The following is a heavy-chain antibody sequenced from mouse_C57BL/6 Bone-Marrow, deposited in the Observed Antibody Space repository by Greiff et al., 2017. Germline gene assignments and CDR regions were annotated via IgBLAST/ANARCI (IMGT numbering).Heavy chain of an antibody. V-gene: IGHV1-66*01. CDR3: ARLLLYAMDY. CDR1: GYSFTSYY. CDR2: IYPASGNT. Sequence: QVQLQPSGPELVKPGASVKISCKASGYSFTSYYIHWVKQRPGQGLEWIGWIYPASGNTKYNAKFKGKATLTADTSTSTAYMQLSSLTSEDSAVYYCARLLLYAMDYWGQGTSVTVSS. J-gene: IGHJ4*01.